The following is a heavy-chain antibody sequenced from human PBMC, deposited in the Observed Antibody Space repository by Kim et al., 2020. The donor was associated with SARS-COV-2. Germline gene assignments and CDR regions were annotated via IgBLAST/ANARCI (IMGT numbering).Heavy chain of an antibody. CDR1: GYTFSRYS. Sequence: ASVKVSCRTSGYTFSRYSITWVRQAPGQGLEWMGWVRGYDGNTNYAQKFQGRVTMTIDTSTDTAYMELRSLRPDDPAVYYCARVDRWVEADVFDVWGQGT. CDR3: ARVDRWVEADVFDV. D-gene: IGHD1-26*01. CDR2: VRGYDGNT. J-gene: IGHJ3*01. V-gene: IGHV1-18*04.